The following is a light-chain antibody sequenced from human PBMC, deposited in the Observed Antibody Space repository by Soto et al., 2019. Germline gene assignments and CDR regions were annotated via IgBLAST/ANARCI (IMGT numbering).Light chain of an antibody. CDR1: SSDVGGYNS. CDR3: SSYAGSNNYV. Sequence: QSALTQPPSASGSPGQSVTISCTGTSSDVGGYNSVSWYQHHPGKAPKLMIYEVSKRPSGAPDRFSGSKSGNTASLTVSGLQAEDEADYYCSSYAGSNNYVFGTGTKLTVL. V-gene: IGLV2-8*01. CDR2: EVS. J-gene: IGLJ1*01.